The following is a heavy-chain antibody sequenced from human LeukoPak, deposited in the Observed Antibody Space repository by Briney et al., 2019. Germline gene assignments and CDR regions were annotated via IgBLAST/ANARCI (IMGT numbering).Heavy chain of an antibody. V-gene: IGHV3-21*01. CDR1: GFTFSSYS. D-gene: IGHD6-19*01. Sequence: GGSLRLSCAASGFTFSSYSMNWVRQAPGKGLEWAPSISSSSSYIYYADSVKGRFTISRDNAKNSLYLQMNSLRAEDTAVYYCARQWLGGGNYWYFDLWGRGTLVTVSS. CDR2: ISSSSSYI. CDR3: ARQWLGGGNYWYFDL. J-gene: IGHJ2*01.